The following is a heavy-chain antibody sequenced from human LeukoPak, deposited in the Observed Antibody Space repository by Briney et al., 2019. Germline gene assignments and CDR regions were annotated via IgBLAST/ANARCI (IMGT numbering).Heavy chain of an antibody. J-gene: IGHJ4*02. D-gene: IGHD6-13*01. V-gene: IGHV4-34*01. CDR3: ARRAAAVF. CDR1: GGSFSGYY. Sequence: SETPSLTCAVYGGSFSGYYWSWIRQPPGKGLEWIGEINHSGSTNYNPSLKSRVAISVDTSKNQFSLKLSSVTAADTAVYYCARRAAAVFWGQGTLVTVSS. CDR2: INHSGST.